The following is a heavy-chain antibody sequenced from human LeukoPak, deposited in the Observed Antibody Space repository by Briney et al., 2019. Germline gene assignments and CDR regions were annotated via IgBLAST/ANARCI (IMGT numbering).Heavy chain of an antibody. Sequence: GSLRLSCAASGFTFSSFAMSWVRQAPGKGLDWVSAISGGSDNTYYADSVKGRFTISRDNSKNTLDLHMSSLTADDTAVYYCANMQLVKGVFEIWGQGTRVTVSS. CDR1: GFTFSSFA. CDR2: ISGGSDNT. V-gene: IGHV3-23*01. D-gene: IGHD6-13*01. CDR3: ANMQLVKGVFEI. J-gene: IGHJ3*02.